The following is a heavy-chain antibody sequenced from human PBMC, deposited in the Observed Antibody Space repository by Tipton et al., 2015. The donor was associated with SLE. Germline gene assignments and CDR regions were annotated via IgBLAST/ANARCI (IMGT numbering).Heavy chain of an antibody. J-gene: IGHJ4*02. CDR2: INSDINYI. CDR3: ARDRGGYNSGWFPSVIDY. V-gene: IGHV3-21*01. CDR1: GFTFSSYT. D-gene: IGHD6-19*01. Sequence: GSLRLSCAASGFTFSSYTMNWVRQAPGKGLEWVSSINSDINYIYYAESVKGRFTISRDNAKNSLYLQMNSLRAEDTAVYYCARDRGGYNSGWFPSVIDYWGQGTLVTVSS.